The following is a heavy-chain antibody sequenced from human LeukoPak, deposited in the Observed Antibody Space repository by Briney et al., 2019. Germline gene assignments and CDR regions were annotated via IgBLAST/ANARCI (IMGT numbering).Heavy chain of an antibody. V-gene: IGHV3-48*01. CDR2: ISSSSTI. CDR1: GFTFSSYS. D-gene: IGHD3-10*01. CDR3: ARGGVDYYGSGTYYLMYYFDY. Sequence: GGSLRLSCAASGFTFSSYSMNWVRQAPGKGLEWVSYISSSSTIYYADSVKGRFTISRDDPHNTLYLQMNSLRAEDTAVYFCARGGVDYYGSGTYYLMYYFDYWGQGALVTVSS. J-gene: IGHJ4*02.